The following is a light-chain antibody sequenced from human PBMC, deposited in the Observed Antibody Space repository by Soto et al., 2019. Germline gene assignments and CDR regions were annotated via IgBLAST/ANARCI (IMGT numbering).Light chain of an antibody. J-gene: IGKJ4*01. Sequence: ERVMTQSPATLSVSPGERVTLSCRASQSVSSNLAWYQQKPGQAPRLLIYAASTRATGIPARFSGSGSGTEFTLTINNLEPEDFAVYYCQQRRSWPPTFGGGTKVEF. CDR3: QQRRSWPPT. V-gene: IGKV3-15*01. CDR1: QSVSSN. CDR2: AAS.